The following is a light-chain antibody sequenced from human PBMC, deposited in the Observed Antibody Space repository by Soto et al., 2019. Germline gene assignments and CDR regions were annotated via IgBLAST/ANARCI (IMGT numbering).Light chain of an antibody. Sequence: EIVLTQSPGTLSLSPGERATLSCRASQSVSRNYLAWYQQKPGQAPRLLIHGASSRATGVPDRVSGSGSGTDFTLTISRLEPEDFEVYYCQQYGSSPRTFGQGTRVEIK. CDR2: GAS. J-gene: IGKJ1*01. CDR1: QSVSRNY. V-gene: IGKV3-20*01. CDR3: QQYGSSPRT.